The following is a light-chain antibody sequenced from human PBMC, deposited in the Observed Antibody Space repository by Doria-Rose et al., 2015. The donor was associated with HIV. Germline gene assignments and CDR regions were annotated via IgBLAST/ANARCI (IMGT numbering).Light chain of an antibody. J-gene: IGKJ1*01. CDR2: GAS. CDR3: HQYASSRT. Sequence: EIVLTQSPGTLSLSPGDRATLSCRARQSVSANYLYWYQQRPGQSHRLLIYGASSRATDIPDRFSGSGSGTDFTLTISRLELEDFAVYYCHQYASSRTFGQGTKVEIK. V-gene: IGKV3-20*01. CDR1: QSVSANY.